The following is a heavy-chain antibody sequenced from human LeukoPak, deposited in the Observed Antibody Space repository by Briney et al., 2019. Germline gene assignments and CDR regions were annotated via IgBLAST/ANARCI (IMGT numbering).Heavy chain of an antibody. CDR1: GGTFSSYA. V-gene: IGHV1-69*04. CDR2: IIPILGIA. Sequence: SVKVSCKASGGTFSSYAISWVRQAPGQGLEWMGRIIPILGIANYAQKFQGRVTITADKSPSTAYMELSSLRSEDTAVHYCARGNYYGSGSYPYWGQGTLVTVSS. D-gene: IGHD3-10*01. CDR3: ARGNYYGSGSYPY. J-gene: IGHJ4*02.